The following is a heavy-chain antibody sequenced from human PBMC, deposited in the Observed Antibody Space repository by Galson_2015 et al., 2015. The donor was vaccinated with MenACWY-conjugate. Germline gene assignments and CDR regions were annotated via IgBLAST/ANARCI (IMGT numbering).Heavy chain of an antibody. J-gene: IGHJ6*02. Sequence: SLRLSCAASGFTFSSYAMHWVRQAPGKGLEWVAVISYDGSNKYYADSVKGRFTISRDNSKNTLYLQMNSLRAEDTAVYYCARDLVVVMAVGVHYGMDVWGQGTTVTVSS. V-gene: IGHV3-30*04. CDR2: ISYDGSNK. CDR1: GFTFSSYA. CDR3: ARDLVVVMAVGVHYGMDV. D-gene: IGHD3-22*01.